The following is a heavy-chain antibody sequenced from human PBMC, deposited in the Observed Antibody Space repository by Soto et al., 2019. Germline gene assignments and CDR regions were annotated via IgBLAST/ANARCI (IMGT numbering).Heavy chain of an antibody. J-gene: IGHJ5*02. CDR1: GYIFTTYS. CDR3: AREAFGVQASWFDP. D-gene: IGHD3-10*01. V-gene: IGHV1-18*01. CDR2: VSASNGKT. Sequence: QIQLVQSGSEVRMPGASVKVSCKASGYIFTTYSITWVRQAPGQGLEWMGWVSASNGKTNYAQKFEDRVTMTTDTSTTTAYMELRSLRSDDTGVYYCAREAFGVQASWFDPWGQGTLVTVSS.